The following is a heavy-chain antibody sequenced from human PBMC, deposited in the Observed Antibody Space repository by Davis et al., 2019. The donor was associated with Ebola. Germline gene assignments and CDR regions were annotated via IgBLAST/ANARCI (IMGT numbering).Heavy chain of an antibody. D-gene: IGHD3-22*01. Sequence: SETLSLTCTVSGYSISSGYYWGWIRQPPGKGLEWIGSIYHSGSTYYNPSLKSRVTISVDTSKNQFSLKLSSVTAADTAVYYCARLFRYYYDSSGYSAAFYFDYWGQGTLVTVSS. CDR2: IYHSGST. CDR1: GYSISSGYY. J-gene: IGHJ4*02. CDR3: ARLFRYYYDSSGYSAAFYFDY. V-gene: IGHV4-38-2*02.